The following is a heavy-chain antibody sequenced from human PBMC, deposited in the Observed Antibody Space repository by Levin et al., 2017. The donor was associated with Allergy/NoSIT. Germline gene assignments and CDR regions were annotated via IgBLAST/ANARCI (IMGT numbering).Heavy chain of an antibody. V-gene: IGHV3-48*02. CDR3: ARDYRSSSWLGVDY. D-gene: IGHD6-13*01. Sequence: LSLPCAASGFTFRSSSMNWVRQAPGKGLEWVSYISTSSSTIYYADSVKGRFTISRDNAKNSLYLQMNSLRDEDMAVYYCARDYRSSSWLGVDYWGQGTLVTVSS. J-gene: IGHJ4*02. CDR2: ISTSSSTI. CDR1: GFTFRSSS.